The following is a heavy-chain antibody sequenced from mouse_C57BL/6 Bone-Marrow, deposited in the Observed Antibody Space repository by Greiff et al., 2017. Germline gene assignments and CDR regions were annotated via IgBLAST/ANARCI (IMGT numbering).Heavy chain of an antibody. CDR2: ISYDGSN. J-gene: IGHJ3*01. V-gene: IGHV3-6*01. Sequence: DVQLQESGPGLVKPSQSLSLTCSVTGYSITSGYYWNWIRQFPGNKLEWMGYISYDGSNNYNPSLKNRISITRDTSKNQFFLKLNSVTTEDTATYYCARDSNDLAYWGQGTLVTVSA. CDR3: ARDSNDLAY. D-gene: IGHD2-12*01. CDR1: GYSITSGYY.